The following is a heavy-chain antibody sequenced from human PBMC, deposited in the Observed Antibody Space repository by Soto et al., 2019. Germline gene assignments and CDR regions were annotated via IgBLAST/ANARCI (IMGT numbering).Heavy chain of an antibody. CDR3: AKDGSGYDYDAFDM. J-gene: IGHJ3*02. CDR1: GFTFSSYA. Sequence: GGSLRLSCAASGFTFSSYAMSWVRQAPGKGLEWVSVISGSGGNTYYADSVKGRFTISRHNSKNTLYLQMNSLRAEDTALYYCAKDGSGYDYDAFDMWGQGTMVTVS. D-gene: IGHD5-12*01. CDR2: ISGSGGNT. V-gene: IGHV3-23*01.